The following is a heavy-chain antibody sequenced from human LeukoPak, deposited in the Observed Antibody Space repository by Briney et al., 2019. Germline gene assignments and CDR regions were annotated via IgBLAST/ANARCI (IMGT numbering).Heavy chain of an antibody. D-gene: IGHD2-2*01. CDR1: GFTFSSYA. Sequence: GGSLRLSCAASGFTFSSYAMSWVRQAPGKGLEWVSSISSSSSYIYYADSVKGRFTISRDNAKNSLYLQMNSLRAEDTAVYYCARGGYCSSTSCYSDAFDIWGQGTMVTVSS. V-gene: IGHV3-21*01. CDR2: ISSSSSYI. J-gene: IGHJ3*02. CDR3: ARGGYCSSTSCYSDAFDI.